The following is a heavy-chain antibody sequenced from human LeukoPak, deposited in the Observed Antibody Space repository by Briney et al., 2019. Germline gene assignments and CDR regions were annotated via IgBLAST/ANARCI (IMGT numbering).Heavy chain of an antibody. CDR1: GFTFSSYA. V-gene: IGHV3-23*01. CDR3: ARVSIRDAFDI. D-gene: IGHD3-9*01. J-gene: IGHJ3*02. CDR2: ISGNGGST. Sequence: GGSLRLSCAASGFTFSSYAMSWVRQAPGKGLEWVSAISGNGGSTYYADSVRGRFTISRDNARNSLYLQMNSLRAEDTAVYYCARVSIRDAFDIWGQGTLVTVSS.